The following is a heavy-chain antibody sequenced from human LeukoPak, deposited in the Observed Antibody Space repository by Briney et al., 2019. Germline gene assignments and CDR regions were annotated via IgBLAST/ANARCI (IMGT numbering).Heavy chain of an antibody. CDR1: GGTFSSYT. D-gene: IGHD2-2*01. J-gene: IGHJ5*02. CDR2: IIPILGIA. Sequence: SVKVSCKASGGTFSSYTISWVRQAPGQGLEWMGRIIPILGIANYAQKFQGRVTITADKSTSTAYMELSSLRSEDTAVYYCARDMPHNCFDPWGQGTLVTVSP. V-gene: IGHV1-69*04. CDR3: ARDMPHNCFDP.